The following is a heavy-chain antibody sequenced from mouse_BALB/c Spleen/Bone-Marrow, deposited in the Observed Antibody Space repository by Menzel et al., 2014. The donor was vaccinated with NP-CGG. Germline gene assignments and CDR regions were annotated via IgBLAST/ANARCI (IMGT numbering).Heavy chain of an antibody. CDR1: GYAFTNYN. V-gene: IGHV1S135*01. D-gene: IGHD2-14*01. J-gene: IGHJ2*01. CDR2: IDPYSGGT. Sequence: EVQVVESGPELAKPGASVKVSCKASGYAFTNYNMNWVKQSHGKSLEWIGYIDPYSGGTNYNQKFRGKATLTVDKSSSTAYMHLNSLTSEDSAVYYCSRGVLAYFDYWGQGTTLTVSS. CDR3: SRGVLAYFDY.